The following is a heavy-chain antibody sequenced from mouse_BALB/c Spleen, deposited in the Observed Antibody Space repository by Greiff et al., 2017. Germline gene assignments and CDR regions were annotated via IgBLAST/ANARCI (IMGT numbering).Heavy chain of an antibody. V-gene: IGHV5-12-1*01. Sequence: DVHLVESGGGLVKPGGSLKLSCAASGFAFSSYDMSWVRQTPEKRLEWVAYISSGGGSTYYPDTVKGRFTISRDNAKNTLYLQMSSLKSEDTAMYYGARQRGVYGNHYLDDWGQGTTLTVAS. J-gene: IGHJ2*01. CDR3: ARQRGVYGNHYLDD. D-gene: IGHD2-1*01. CDR1: GFAFSSYD. CDR2: ISSGGGST.